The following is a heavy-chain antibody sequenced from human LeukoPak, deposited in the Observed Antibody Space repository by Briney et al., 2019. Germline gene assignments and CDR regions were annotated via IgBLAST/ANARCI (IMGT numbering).Heavy chain of an antibody. CDR1: GFTVSSNY. CDR3: ASKMVPDAEKGLGY. Sequence: GGSLRLSCVVSGFTVSSNYMSWVRQAPGKGLEWVAGIYSGGSSYYADSVKGRFTIFRDNSKNTLYLQMYTLKVDDTAVYYCASKMVPDAEKGLGYWGQGTLVTVSS. J-gene: IGHJ4*02. V-gene: IGHV3-53*01. D-gene: IGHD2-2*01. CDR2: IYSGGSS.